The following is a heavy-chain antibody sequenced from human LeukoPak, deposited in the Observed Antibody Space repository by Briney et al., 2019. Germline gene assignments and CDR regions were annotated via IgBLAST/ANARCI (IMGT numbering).Heavy chain of an antibody. CDR1: GYTFTSYG. V-gene: IGHV1-18*01. D-gene: IGHD3-10*01. CDR2: ISAYNGNT. Sequence: AASVKVSCKASGYTFTSYGISWVRQAPGQGLEWMGWISAYNGNTNYAQKLQGRVTMTTDTSTSTAYMELRSLRSDDTAVYYCATLWFRELTPYYFDYWGQGTLVTVSS. J-gene: IGHJ4*02. CDR3: ATLWFRELTPYYFDY.